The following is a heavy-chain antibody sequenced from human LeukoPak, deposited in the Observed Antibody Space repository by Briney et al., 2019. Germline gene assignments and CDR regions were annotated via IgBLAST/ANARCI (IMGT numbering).Heavy chain of an antibody. CDR2: IYYSGST. Sequence: SETLSLTCTVSGGSISSGSYYWGWIRQPPGKGLEWIGTIYYSGSTFYNPSLKSRVTISVDTSKNQFSLKLSSVTAADTAVYYCARQLFSYYYMDVWGKGTTVTVSS. V-gene: IGHV4-39*01. J-gene: IGHJ6*03. CDR3: ARQLFSYYYMDV. CDR1: GGSISSGSYY.